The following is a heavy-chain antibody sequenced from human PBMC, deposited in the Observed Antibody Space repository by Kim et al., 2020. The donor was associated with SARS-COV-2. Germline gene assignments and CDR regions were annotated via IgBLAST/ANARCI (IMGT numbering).Heavy chain of an antibody. J-gene: IGHJ6*02. CDR1: GFSVSRGS. Sequence: GGSLRLSCAASGFSVSRGSMSWVRQAPGKPLEWVSSMYRGGITYYIDSVKGRFTLSRDDSRNTLNLQMNTLRVEDTAVYYCGRGHSQTDWDNGADSFHHVVDVWGQGTTVTVSS. CDR3: GRGHSQTDWDNGADSFHHVVDV. D-gene: IGHD3-9*01. V-gene: IGHV3-53*01. CDR2: MYRGGIT.